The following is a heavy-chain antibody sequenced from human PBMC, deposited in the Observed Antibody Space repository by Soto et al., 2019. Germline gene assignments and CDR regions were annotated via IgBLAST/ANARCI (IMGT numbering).Heavy chain of an antibody. CDR2: IVVGSGNT. J-gene: IGHJ3*02. CDR3: AAAAQTVGATIAFDI. V-gene: IGHV1-58*02. Sequence: ASVKVSCKASGFTFTSSAMQWVRQARGQRLEWIGWIVVGSGNTNYAQKFQERVTITRDMSTSTAYMELSSLRSEDTAVYYCAAAAQTVGATIAFDIWGQGTIVTVSS. D-gene: IGHD1-26*01. CDR1: GFTFTSSA.